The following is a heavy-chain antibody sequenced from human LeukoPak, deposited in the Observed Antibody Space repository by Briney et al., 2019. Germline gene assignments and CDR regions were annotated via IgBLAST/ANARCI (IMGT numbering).Heavy chain of an antibody. V-gene: IGHV1-2*02. Sequence: SVKVSCKASGYTFTAYYMHWVRQAPGQGLEGMGWIDTYTGGTKYAQKFQGRVTFTTHTSIGTAFMELSSLISDDTAVYYCASEAFCAGGICYFQRVASWGPRALGTPSS. D-gene: IGHD2-8*02. CDR1: GYTFTAYY. CDR3: ASEAFCAGGICYFQRVAS. J-gene: IGHJ4*02. CDR2: IDTYTGGT.